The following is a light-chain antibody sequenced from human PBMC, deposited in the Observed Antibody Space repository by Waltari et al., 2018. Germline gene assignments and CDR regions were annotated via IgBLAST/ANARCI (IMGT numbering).Light chain of an antibody. V-gene: IGLV2-23*01. J-gene: IGLJ2*01. CDR3: CSYLGSNTWV. Sequence: QSALTQPASVSGSPGQSITISCTGTSSGVGNYVLFPWYQHHPGRAPKLIIYGANERPSGVSNRFSGSKSGIAASLTISGLQAEDEADYYCCSYLGSNTWVFGGGTKLTVL. CDR1: SSGVGNYVL. CDR2: GAN.